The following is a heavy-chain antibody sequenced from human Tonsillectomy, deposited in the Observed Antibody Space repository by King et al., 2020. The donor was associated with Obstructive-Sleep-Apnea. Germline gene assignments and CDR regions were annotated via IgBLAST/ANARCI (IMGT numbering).Heavy chain of an antibody. CDR3: ATTYDIMSGLDY. J-gene: IGHJ4*02. CDR1: GYTLSELS. CDR2: FDPDYGET. Sequence: VQLVQSGAEVKKPGASVKVSCKVSGYTLSELSMHWVRQAPGKGLEWMGGFDPDYGETIYAQKFQGRVTMTEDTSTDTAYMELSSLRSEDTAVYYCATTYDIMSGLDYWGQGTLVTVSS. V-gene: IGHV1-24*01. D-gene: IGHD3-9*01.